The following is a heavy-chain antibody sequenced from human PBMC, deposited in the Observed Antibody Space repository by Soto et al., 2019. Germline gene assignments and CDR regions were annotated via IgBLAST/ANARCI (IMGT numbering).Heavy chain of an antibody. CDR2: ISSGSITI. J-gene: IGHJ4*02. CDR3: ARHLNFDY. Sequence: ESGGDLVQPGGSLRLSCAASGFTFSSYSMNWVRQAPGKGLEWVSYISSGSITIYYADSVKGRFTISRDNAKNSLYLQMNSLRAEDTAVYYCARHLNFDYWGQGTLVTVSS. V-gene: IGHV3-48*01. CDR1: GFTFSSYS.